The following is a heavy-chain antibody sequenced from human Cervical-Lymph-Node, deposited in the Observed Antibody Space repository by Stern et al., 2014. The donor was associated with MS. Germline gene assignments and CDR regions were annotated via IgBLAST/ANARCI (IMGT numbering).Heavy chain of an antibody. D-gene: IGHD6-13*01. J-gene: IGHJ4*02. CDR3: VRLGGSNPIDY. CDR1: GFSFSSYW. V-gene: IGHV3-74*02. CDR2: IDIDGGST. Sequence: EMQLVESGGGLVQPGGSLRISCAASGFSFSSYWMYWVRQAPGKGPVWVSRIDIDGGSTIYADSVKGRFTISRDNARNTLSLEMNSLRAEDTAVYYCVRLGGSNPIDYWGQGTLVTVSS.